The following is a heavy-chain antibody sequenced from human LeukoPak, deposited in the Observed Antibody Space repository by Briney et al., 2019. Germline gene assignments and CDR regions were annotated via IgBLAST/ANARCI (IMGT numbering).Heavy chain of an antibody. CDR3: AREVGIAVAGPTGAFDY. V-gene: IGHV1-69*13. J-gene: IGHJ4*02. Sequence: SVKVSCKASVGTFSSYAISWVRQAPGQGLEWMGGIIPIFGTANYAQKFQGRVTITADESTSTAYMELSSLRSEDTAVYYCAREVGIAVAGPTGAFDYWGQGTLVTVSS. CDR1: VGTFSSYA. CDR2: IIPIFGTA. D-gene: IGHD6-19*01.